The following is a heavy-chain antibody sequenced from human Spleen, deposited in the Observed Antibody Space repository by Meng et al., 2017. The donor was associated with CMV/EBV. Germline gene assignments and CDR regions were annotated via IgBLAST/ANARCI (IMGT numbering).Heavy chain of an antibody. CDR3: ARVRTGYSVYDPTQYYFDY. Sequence: ASVKVSCKASGYTFTGYYIHWVRQAPGQGLEWMGWINHNSAGTIYAQKFQERVTMTRDTSISTAYMELSRLRADDTAVYYCARVRTGYSVYDPTQYYFDYWGQGTLVTVSS. CDR2: INHNSAGT. J-gene: IGHJ4*02. V-gene: IGHV1-2*02. D-gene: IGHD5/OR15-5a*01. CDR1: GYTFTGYY.